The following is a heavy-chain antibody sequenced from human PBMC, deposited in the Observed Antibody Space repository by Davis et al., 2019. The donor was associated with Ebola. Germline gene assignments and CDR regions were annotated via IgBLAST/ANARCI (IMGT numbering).Heavy chain of an antibody. CDR2: IKSKTDGGTT. V-gene: IGHV3-15*01. CDR1: GFTFSNAW. D-gene: IGHD4-17*01. CDR3: TTLSATVLSGFDY. J-gene: IGHJ4*02. Sequence: GESLKISCAASGFTFSNAWMSWVRQAPGKGLEWVGRIKSKTDGGTTDYAAPVKGRFTISRDDSKNTLYLQMNSLKTEDTAVYYCTTLSATVLSGFDYWGQGTLVTVSS.